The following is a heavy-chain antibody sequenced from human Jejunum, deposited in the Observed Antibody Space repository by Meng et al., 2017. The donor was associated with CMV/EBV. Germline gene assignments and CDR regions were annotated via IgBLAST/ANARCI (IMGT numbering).Heavy chain of an antibody. J-gene: IGHJ4*02. Sequence: KGSGYKFTSYWIGWVRQMPGKGLEWMGIIYPGDSDTRYSPSFQGQVTVSADKSISTAYLQWSSLEASDSAIYYCARRYDDHQYFDYWGQGTLVTVSS. D-gene: IGHD5-12*01. CDR3: ARRYDDHQYFDY. V-gene: IGHV5-51*01. CDR2: IYPGDSDT. CDR1: GYKFTSYW.